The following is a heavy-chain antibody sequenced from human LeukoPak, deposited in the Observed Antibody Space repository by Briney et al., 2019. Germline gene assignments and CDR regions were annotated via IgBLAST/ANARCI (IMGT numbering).Heavy chain of an antibody. Sequence: GGSLRLSCAASGFTVSSNYMSWVRQAPGKGLEWVSVIYSGGSTYYADSVKGRFTISRDNSKNTLYLQMNSLRAEDTAVYYCARDGGKDYYDSSGYYSRFSNWGQGTLVTVSS. CDR1: GFTVSSNY. J-gene: IGHJ4*02. CDR3: ARDGGKDYYDSSGYYSRFSN. CDR2: IYSGGST. V-gene: IGHV3-53*01. D-gene: IGHD3-22*01.